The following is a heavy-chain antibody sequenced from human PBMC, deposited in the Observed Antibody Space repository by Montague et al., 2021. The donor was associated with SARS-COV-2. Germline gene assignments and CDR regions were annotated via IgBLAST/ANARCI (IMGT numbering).Heavy chain of an antibody. CDR1: GFTFSSYS. CDR3: ARAGDIVVVPAVDWSDP. J-gene: IGHJ5*02. CDR2: ISSSSSYI. D-gene: IGHD2-2*01. V-gene: IGHV3-21*01. Sequence: SLRLSCAASGFTFSSYSMNWVRQAPGKGLEWVSSISSSSSYIYYADSVKGRFTISRDNAKNSLYLQMNSLRAEDTAVYYCARAGDIVVVPAVDWSDPWGQGTLVTVSS.